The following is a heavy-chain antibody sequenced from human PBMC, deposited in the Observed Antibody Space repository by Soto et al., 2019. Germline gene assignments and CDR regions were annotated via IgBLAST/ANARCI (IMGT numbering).Heavy chain of an antibody. V-gene: IGHV1-18*03. CDR1: GYPFTGYS. Sequence: QIQLVQSGAEVKKPGASVKVSCKASGYPFTGYSVGWVRQAPGQGPEWMGWISAYSGDTYYAQRFQDRLTMTTDASTSTAYMDLRSLRSDDMAVYYCARPSGSYGDYAWSLKYWGQGTLVTVSS. D-gene: IGHD4-17*01. J-gene: IGHJ4*02. CDR2: ISAYSGDT. CDR3: ARPSGSYGDYAWSLKY.